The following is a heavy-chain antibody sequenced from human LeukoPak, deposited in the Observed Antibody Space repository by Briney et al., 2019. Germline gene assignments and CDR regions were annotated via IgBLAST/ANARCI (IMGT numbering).Heavy chain of an antibody. J-gene: IGHJ4*02. Sequence: PSETLSLTCTVSGGSISSYYWSWIRQPPGKGLEWIGYIYYSGSTNYNPSLKSRVTISVDTSKNQFSLKLSSVTAADTAVYYCAREASSGWYADYWGRGTLVTVSS. V-gene: IGHV4-59*01. CDR2: IYYSGST. CDR1: GGSISSYY. D-gene: IGHD6-19*01. CDR3: AREASSGWYADY.